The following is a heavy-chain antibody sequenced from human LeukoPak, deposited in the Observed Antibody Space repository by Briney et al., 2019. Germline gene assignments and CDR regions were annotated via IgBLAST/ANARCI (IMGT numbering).Heavy chain of an antibody. CDR2: INPNSCGT. J-gene: IGHJ5*02. CDR3: ARERRQGGGFDP. Sequence: VASVKVSCKASGYTFTGYYMHWVRQAPGQGGEWMGWINPNSCGTNYAQKFQGRVTMTRDTSISTAYMELSRLTPHDPPVYYCARERRQGGGFDPWGQGPLVPVSS. CDR1: GYTFTGYY. D-gene: IGHD3-10*01. V-gene: IGHV1-2*02.